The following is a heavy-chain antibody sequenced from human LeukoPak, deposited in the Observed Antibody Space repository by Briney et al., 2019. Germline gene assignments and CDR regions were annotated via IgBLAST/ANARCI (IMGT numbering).Heavy chain of an antibody. Sequence: GGSLRLSCAASGFTFSDYYMSWIRQAPGKGLEWVSYISSSGSTIYYADSVKGRFTISRDNSKNTLYLETNSLRAEDTAVYYCAKIDSSSWYHFDYWGQGTLVTVSS. CDR1: GFTFSDYY. CDR2: ISSSGSTI. D-gene: IGHD6-13*01. V-gene: IGHV3-11*01. J-gene: IGHJ4*02. CDR3: AKIDSSSWYHFDY.